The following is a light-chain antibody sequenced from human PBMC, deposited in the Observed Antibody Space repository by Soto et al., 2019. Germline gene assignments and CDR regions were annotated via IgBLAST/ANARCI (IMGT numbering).Light chain of an antibody. CDR1: QSLLHITGETF. CDR3: MQSTQLPPN. V-gene: IGKV2D-29*02. Sequence: DCVMTQTPLSLSVAPVQPASISCKSSQSLLHITGETFLFWYLQKPGQSPQLLIYEVSTRVSGVPDRFSGSGSGTDFTLEISRVETDDVGIYYCMQSTQLPPNFGQGTRLEIK. J-gene: IGKJ5*01. CDR2: EVS.